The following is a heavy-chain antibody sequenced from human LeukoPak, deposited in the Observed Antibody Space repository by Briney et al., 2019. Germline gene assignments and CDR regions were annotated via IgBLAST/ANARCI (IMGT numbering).Heavy chain of an antibody. Sequence: PSEALSLTCTVSGGSISSSSYYWGWIRQPPGKGLEWIGSIYYSGSTKDNPSLERRVTISVDTSKNQFSLKLSSVTAEDTAVYYWGIGVARGNCLDYCGQGTLVTVSS. D-gene: IGHD6-19*01. J-gene: IGHJ4*02. CDR1: GGSISSSSYY. CDR2: IYYSGST. CDR3: GIGVARGNCLDY. V-gene: IGHV4-39*07.